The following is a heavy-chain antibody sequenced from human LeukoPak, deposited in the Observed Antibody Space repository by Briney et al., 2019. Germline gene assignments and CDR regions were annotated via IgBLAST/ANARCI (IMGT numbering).Heavy chain of an antibody. V-gene: IGHV5-51*01. J-gene: IGHJ3*02. Sequence: GESLKISCKGSGYSFTSYWIGWVRQMPGKGLEWMGIIYPGDSDTRYSPSFQGQVTISADKSISTAYLQWSSLKASDTAMYYCARTDCGGDCYGSFDAFDIWGQGTMVTVSS. D-gene: IGHD2-21*02. CDR1: GYSFTSYW. CDR2: IYPGDSDT. CDR3: ARTDCGGDCYGSFDAFDI.